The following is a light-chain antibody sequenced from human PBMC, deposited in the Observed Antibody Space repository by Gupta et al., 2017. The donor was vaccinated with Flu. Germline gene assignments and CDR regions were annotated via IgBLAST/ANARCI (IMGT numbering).Light chain of an antibody. CDR1: QSVGSY. CDR2: DAS. Sequence: EVVLTQSPATLSLSPGERATLSCRASQSVGSYLAWYQQKPGQAPRLLVSDASNRATGVPARFSGSGSGTDFTLTISSLEPEDFAVYYCQQRSKWPPVLTFGGGTKVELK. J-gene: IGKJ4*01. CDR3: QQRSKWPPVLT. V-gene: IGKV3-11*01.